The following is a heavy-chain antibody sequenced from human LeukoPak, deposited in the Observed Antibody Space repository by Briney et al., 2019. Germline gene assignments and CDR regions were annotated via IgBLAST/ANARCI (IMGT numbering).Heavy chain of an antibody. CDR1: GLTFSNYV. CDR2: IYSDGTTK. D-gene: IGHD4-17*01. J-gene: IGHJ4*02. V-gene: IGHV3-33*01. CDR3: ATGDYNGNSALSY. Sequence: GSLRLSCATSGLTFSNYVMHWVRQAPGEDPEWVALIYSDGTTKYYAGSVRGRFTISRDNSKNTLYMQMDSLRAEDTAIYYCATGDYNGNSALSYWGQGTLVTVSS.